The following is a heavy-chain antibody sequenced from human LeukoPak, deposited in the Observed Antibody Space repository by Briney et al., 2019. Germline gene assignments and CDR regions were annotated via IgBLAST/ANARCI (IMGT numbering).Heavy chain of an antibody. CDR2: IWYDGSNK. V-gene: IGHV3-33*01. CDR1: GFTFSSYG. D-gene: IGHD3-9*01. CDR3: ARDGEDYDILTGYYPPDY. J-gene: IGHJ4*02. Sequence: GGSLRLSCGASGFTFSSYGMHWVRQAPGKGLEWVAVIWYDGSNKYYADSVKGRFTISRDNSKNTLYLQMNSLRAEDTAVYYCARDGEDYDILTGYYPPDYWGQGTLVTVSS.